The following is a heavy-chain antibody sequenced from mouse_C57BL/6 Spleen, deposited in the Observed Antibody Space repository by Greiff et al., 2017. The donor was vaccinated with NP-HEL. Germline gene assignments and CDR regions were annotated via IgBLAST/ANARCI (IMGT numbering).Heavy chain of an antibody. CDR1: GYTFTSYW. CDR3: ARESNSYYFDY. V-gene: IGHV1-64*01. Sequence: VQLQQSGAELVKPGASVKLSCKASGYTFTSYWMHWVKQRPGQGLEWIGMIHPNSGSTNYNEKFKSKATLTVDKSSSTAYMQLSSLTSEDSAVYYCARESNSYYFDYWGQGTTLTVSS. D-gene: IGHD2-5*01. J-gene: IGHJ2*01. CDR2: IHPNSGST.